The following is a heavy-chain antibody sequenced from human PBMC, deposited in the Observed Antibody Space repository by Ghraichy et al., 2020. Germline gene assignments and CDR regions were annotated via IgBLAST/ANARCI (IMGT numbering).Heavy chain of an antibody. Sequence: SVKVSCKASGGTFSSYAISWVRQAPGQGLEWMGGIIPIFGTANYAQKFQGRVTITADESTSTAYMELSSLRSEDTSVYYCARAYRYCSGGSCYLAAFDIWGQGTMVTVSS. CDR1: GGTFSSYA. J-gene: IGHJ3*02. CDR3: ARAYRYCSGGSCYLAAFDI. V-gene: IGHV1-69*13. CDR2: IIPIFGTA. D-gene: IGHD2-15*01.